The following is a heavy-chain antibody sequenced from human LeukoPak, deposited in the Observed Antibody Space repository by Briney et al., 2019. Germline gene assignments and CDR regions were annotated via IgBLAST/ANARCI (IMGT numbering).Heavy chain of an antibody. J-gene: IGHJ4*02. CDR1: GFSFSMYS. CDR3: ARGVWFGESLGSGADY. Sequence: GGSLRLSCAASGFSFSMYSMNWVRQAPGKGLEWVSYISSSSSTIYYADSVKGRFTIFRDNAKNSLYVQMNSLRAEDTAVYYCARGVWFGESLGSGADYWGQGALVTVSS. D-gene: IGHD3-10*01. CDR2: ISSSSSTI. V-gene: IGHV3-48*04.